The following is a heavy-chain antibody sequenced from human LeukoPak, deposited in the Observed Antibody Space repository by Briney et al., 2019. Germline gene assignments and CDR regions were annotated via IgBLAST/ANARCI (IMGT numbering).Heavy chain of an antibody. CDR2: IKSKTDGATT. CDR1: GFTFSTAW. Sequence: GGSLRLSCAASGFTFSTAWMPWVRQAPGKGLEWVGRIKSKTDGATTDYAAPVKGRFIISRDDSKSTVYMEMNSLRSEDTAVYYCSVEMPFDYWGQGSLVAVSS. CDR3: SVEMPFDY. V-gene: IGHV3-15*01. J-gene: IGHJ4*02. D-gene: IGHD2-2*01.